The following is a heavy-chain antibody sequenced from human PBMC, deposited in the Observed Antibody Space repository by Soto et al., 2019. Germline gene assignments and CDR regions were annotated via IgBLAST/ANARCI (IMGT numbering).Heavy chain of an antibody. J-gene: IGHJ4*02. CDR3: ARVRTTVTTSLDY. Sequence: QVQLVQSGAEVKKPGSSVKVSCKASGGTFSSYAISWVRQAPGQGLEWMGGIIPIFGTANSAQKFQGRVTITAYESTSTAYMELSRLRSEATAVYYCARVRTTVTTSLDYWGQGTLVTVSS. V-gene: IGHV1-69*01. CDR1: GGTFSSYA. D-gene: IGHD4-17*01. CDR2: IIPIFGTA.